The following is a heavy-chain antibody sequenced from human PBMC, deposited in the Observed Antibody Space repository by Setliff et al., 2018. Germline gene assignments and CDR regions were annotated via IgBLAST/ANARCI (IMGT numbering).Heavy chain of an antibody. CDR3: ARDNTMVGATDY. CDR1: GGSISSGTYY. Sequence: SETLSLTCTVSGGSISSGTYYWSWIRQPAGKGLEWIGRLHTSGSIDYNPSLKSRVTISVDTSKNQFSLRLRSVTAADTAVYFCARDNTMVGATDYWGRGTLVTVSS. CDR2: LHTSGSI. D-gene: IGHD1-26*01. J-gene: IGHJ4*02. V-gene: IGHV4-61*02.